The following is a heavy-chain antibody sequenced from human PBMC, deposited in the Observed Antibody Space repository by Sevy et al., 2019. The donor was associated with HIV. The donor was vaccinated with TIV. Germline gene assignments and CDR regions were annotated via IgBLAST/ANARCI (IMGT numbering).Heavy chain of an antibody. Sequence: SETLSLTCAVSGGSISSGGYSWSWIRQPPGKGLEWIGYIYHSGSTYYNPSLKSRVTISVDRSKNQFSLKLSSVTAADPAVYYCASDVMRSGWLRYFDYWGQGTLVTVSS. D-gene: IGHD6-19*01. CDR3: ASDVMRSGWLRYFDY. V-gene: IGHV4-30-2*01. CDR2: IYHSGST. CDR1: GGSISSGGYS. J-gene: IGHJ4*02.